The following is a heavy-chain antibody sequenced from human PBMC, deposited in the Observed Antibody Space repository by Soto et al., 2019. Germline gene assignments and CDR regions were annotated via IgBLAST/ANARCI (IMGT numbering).Heavy chain of an antibody. CDR3: AKGLATYNFNELDS. V-gene: IGHV3-23*01. CDR1: GFIFSDDA. Sequence: QTGGSLRLSCAASGFIFSDDAMSWVRQAPGKGLEWVSGITNTGEVFYAGSVKGRFGISKDDSKNTLYLHMSSLRAEDTALYFCAKGLATYNFNELDSWGQGTLVTVSS. CDR2: ITNTGEV. D-gene: IGHD1-1*01. J-gene: IGHJ4*02.